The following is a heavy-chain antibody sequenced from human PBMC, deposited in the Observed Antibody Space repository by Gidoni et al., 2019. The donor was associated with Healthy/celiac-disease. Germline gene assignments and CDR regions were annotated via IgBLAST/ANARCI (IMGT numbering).Heavy chain of an antibody. Sequence: EVQLLESGGGLVQPGGSLSLSCAASGFTLSGYAMSWGRQAQGKGLEWVTAMSGMGGSTYYAYSVKGRFTISRDNSKNTLYLQMNSLRAEDTAVYYCAKEYAVAGAFDIWGQGTMVTVSS. J-gene: IGHJ3*02. D-gene: IGHD6-19*01. CDR1: GFTLSGYA. V-gene: IGHV3-23*01. CDR3: AKEYAVAGAFDI. CDR2: MSGMGGST.